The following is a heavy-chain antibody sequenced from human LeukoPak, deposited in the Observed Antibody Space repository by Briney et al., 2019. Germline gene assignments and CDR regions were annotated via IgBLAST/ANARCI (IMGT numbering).Heavy chain of an antibody. CDR3: AREGSSSGWYGHYYGMDV. Sequence: SETLSLTCTVSGGSISSYYWSWIGQPAGKGLEWIGRIYTSGSTNYNPSLKSRVTMSVDTSKNQFSLKLSSVTAADTAVYYCAREGSSSGWYGHYYGMDVWGQGTTVTVSS. V-gene: IGHV4-4*07. CDR2: IYTSGST. CDR1: GGSISSYY. D-gene: IGHD6-19*01. J-gene: IGHJ6*02.